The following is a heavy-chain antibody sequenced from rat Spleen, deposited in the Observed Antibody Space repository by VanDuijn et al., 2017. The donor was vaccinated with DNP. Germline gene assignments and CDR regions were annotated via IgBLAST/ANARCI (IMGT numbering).Heavy chain of an antibody. V-gene: IGHV5-46*01. CDR3: TRPYYYRYSGWFAY. D-gene: IGHD1-2*01. Sequence: EVQLVESGGGVVQPGRSLKLSCVASGFTFSSFPMAWVRQAPTKGLDWVATISNTGDSTYYRDSVRGRFTISRDNARSILYLQMDSLGSEDTATYYCTRPYYYRYSGWFAYWGQGTLVTVSS. J-gene: IGHJ3*01. CDR1: GFTFSSFP. CDR2: ISNTGDST.